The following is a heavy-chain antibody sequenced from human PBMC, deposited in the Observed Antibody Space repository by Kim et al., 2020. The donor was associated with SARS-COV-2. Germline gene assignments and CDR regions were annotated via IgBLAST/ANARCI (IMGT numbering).Heavy chain of an antibody. Sequence: SVKVSCKASGGTFSSYAISWVRQAPGQGLEWMGGIIPIFGTANYAQKFQGRVTITADESTSTAYMELSSLRSEDTAVYYCARDPPGHKMEAVAGTRYYGMDVWGQGTTVTVSS. CDR3: ARDPPGHKMEAVAGTRYYGMDV. V-gene: IGHV1-69*13. J-gene: IGHJ6*02. CDR1: GGTFSSYA. D-gene: IGHD6-19*01. CDR2: IIPIFGTA.